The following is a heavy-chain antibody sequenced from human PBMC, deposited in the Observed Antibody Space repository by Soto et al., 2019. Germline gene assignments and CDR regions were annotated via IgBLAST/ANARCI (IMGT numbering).Heavy chain of an antibody. CDR1: GFTFSSYS. CDR3: ARIGVWFGELSHLPYYGMDV. D-gene: IGHD3-10*01. CDR2: ISSSSSYI. Sequence: GGSLSLSCAASGFTFSSYSMNWVRQAPGKGLEWVSSISSSSSYIYYADSVKGRFTISRDNAKNSLYLQMNSLRAEDTAVYYCARIGVWFGELSHLPYYGMDVWGQGTTVTVSS. V-gene: IGHV3-21*01. J-gene: IGHJ6*02.